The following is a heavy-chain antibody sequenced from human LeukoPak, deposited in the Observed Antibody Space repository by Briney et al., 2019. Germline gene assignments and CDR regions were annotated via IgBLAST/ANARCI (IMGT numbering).Heavy chain of an antibody. CDR3: ARDGLDRGSREYYFDF. D-gene: IGHD3/OR15-3a*01. J-gene: IGHJ4*02. CDR1: GFTVSNNY. Sequence: GGSLRLSCAASGFTVSNNYMSWVRQAPGKGLEWVSVIYSSGNTYYADSVKGRFTISRHNSKNTLYLQMNSLRAEDTAVYYCARDGLDRGSREYYFDFWGQGTLVTVSS. CDR2: IYSSGNT. V-gene: IGHV3-53*01.